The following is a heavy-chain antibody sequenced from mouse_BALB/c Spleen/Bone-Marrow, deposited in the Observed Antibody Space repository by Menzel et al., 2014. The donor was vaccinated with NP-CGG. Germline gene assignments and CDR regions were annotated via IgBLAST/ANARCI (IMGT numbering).Heavy chain of an antibody. D-gene: IGHD2-1*01. V-gene: IGHV5-6-4*01. CDR1: GFTFSSYT. Sequence: EVHLVESGGGLVKPGGSLKLSCAASGFTFSSYTMSWVRQTPEERLEWVATISSGGSYTYYPDSVKGRFTISRDNAKNTLYLQMSSLKSEDIAMYYCTRDGKGNYDYAMDYWGQGTSVTVSS. CDR3: TRDGKGNYDYAMDY. J-gene: IGHJ4*01. CDR2: ISSGGSYT.